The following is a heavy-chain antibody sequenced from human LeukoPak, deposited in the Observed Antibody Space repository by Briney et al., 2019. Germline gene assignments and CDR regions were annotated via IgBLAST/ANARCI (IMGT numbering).Heavy chain of an antibody. D-gene: IGHD6-19*01. Sequence: ASVKGSCKASGYTSTGYYMHWVRQAPGQGLEWLAWINPSSGGTNYAQKFQGRVTMTRDTSISTASMELSRLRSDDTAVYYRARDRIGGWGAYYYYGMDVWGQGTTVTVSS. V-gene: IGHV1-2*02. CDR3: ARDRIGGWGAYYYYGMDV. CDR1: GYTSTGYY. J-gene: IGHJ6*02. CDR2: INPSSGGT.